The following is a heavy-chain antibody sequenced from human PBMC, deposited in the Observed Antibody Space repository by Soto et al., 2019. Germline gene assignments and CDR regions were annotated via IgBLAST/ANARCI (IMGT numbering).Heavy chain of an antibody. D-gene: IGHD3-10*01. Sequence: GGSLRLSCAASGFTFSNAWMNWVRQAPGKGLEWVGRIKSKTDGGTTDYAAPVKGRFTISRDDSKNTLYLQMNSLKTEDTAVYYCTLPRGSEIENYYYYGMDVWGQGTTVTVSS. J-gene: IGHJ6*02. CDR3: TLPRGSEIENYYYYGMDV. V-gene: IGHV3-15*07. CDR1: GFTFSNAW. CDR2: IKSKTDGGTT.